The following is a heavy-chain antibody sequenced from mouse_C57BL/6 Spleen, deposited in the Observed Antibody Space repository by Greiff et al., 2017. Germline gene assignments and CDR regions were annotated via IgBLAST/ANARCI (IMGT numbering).Heavy chain of an antibody. CDR3: ARETGTPCDY. V-gene: IGHV1-18*01. Sequence: VQLQQSGPDLVKPGASVKIPCTASGYTFTDYNMDWVKQSHGKSLEWIGDITPNNGGTIYNQKFKGKATLTVDKSSSTAYMELRSLTSEDTAVYDCARETGTPCDYWGQGTTLTVAS. CDR1: GYTFTDYN. D-gene: IGHD4-1*01. J-gene: IGHJ2*01. CDR2: ITPNNGGT.